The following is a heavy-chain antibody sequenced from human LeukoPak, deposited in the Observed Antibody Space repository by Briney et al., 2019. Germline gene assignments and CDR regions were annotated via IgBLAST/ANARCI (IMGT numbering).Heavy chain of an antibody. CDR2: INHSGST. CDR1: GGSFSGYY. J-gene: IGHJ5*02. CDR3: ARGNYDFWSDPKWFDP. V-gene: IGHV4-34*01. Sequence: SETLSLTCAVCGGSFSGYYWSWIRQPPGKGLEWIGEINHSGSTNYNPSLKSRVTISVDTSKNQFSLRLSSVTAADTAVYYCARGNYDFWSDPKWFDPWGQGTLVTVSS. D-gene: IGHD3-3*01.